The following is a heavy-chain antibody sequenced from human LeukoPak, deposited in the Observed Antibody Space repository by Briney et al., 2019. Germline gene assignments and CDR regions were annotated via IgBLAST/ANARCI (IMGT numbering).Heavy chain of an antibody. CDR3: MRQGLGGAGR. D-gene: IGHD6-19*01. Sequence: GGSLRLSCAASGFTVSSNHMDWVRQAPGKGLEWVSVIFSGGDTSYADSVKGRFTISRDSSKNTLFLQMNSLTPEDTAVYYCMRQGLGGAGRWGQGTLVTVSS. CDR2: IFSGGDT. CDR1: GFTVSSNH. V-gene: IGHV3-66*02. J-gene: IGHJ4*02.